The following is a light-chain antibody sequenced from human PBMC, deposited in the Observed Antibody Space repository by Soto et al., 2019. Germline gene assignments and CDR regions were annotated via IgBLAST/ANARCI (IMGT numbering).Light chain of an antibody. CDR3: QQLNSYPRT. CDR2: AAS. J-gene: IGKJ3*01. V-gene: IGKV1-9*01. CDR1: QGISSY. Sequence: IQLTQSQSSLSASVGDRVTITCRASQGISSYLAWYQQKPGKAPKLLIYAASTLQSWVPSRFSGSGSGTDFTLTISSLQPEDFATYYCQQLNSYPRTFGPGTQVDIK.